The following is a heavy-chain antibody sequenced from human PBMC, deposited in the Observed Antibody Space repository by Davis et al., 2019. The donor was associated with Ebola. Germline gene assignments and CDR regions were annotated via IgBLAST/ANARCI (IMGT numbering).Heavy chain of an antibody. V-gene: IGHV3-33*01. D-gene: IGHD4-17*01. Sequence: PGGSLRLSCAASGFTFSSYGMHWVRQAPGKGLEWVAVIWYDGSNKYYADSVKGRFTISRDKSKNTLYLQMNSLRAEDTAVYYCARVDGDYYYGMDVWGQGTTVTVSS. J-gene: IGHJ6*02. CDR3: ARVDGDYYYGMDV. CDR2: IWYDGSNK. CDR1: GFTFSSYG.